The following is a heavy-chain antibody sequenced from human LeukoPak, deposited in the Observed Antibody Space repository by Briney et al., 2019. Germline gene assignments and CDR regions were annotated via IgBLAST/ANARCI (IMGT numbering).Heavy chain of an antibody. D-gene: IGHD2-15*01. Sequence: GGSLRLSCAASGFTFSSYAMGWVRQAPGKGLEWVSAISGGGGSTYYADSVKGRFTISRDNSKNTLYLQMNSLRAEDTAVYYCAKDGYCSGGSCYKGDYWGQGTLVTVTS. V-gene: IGHV3-23*01. J-gene: IGHJ4*02. CDR3: AKDGYCSGGSCYKGDY. CDR1: GFTFSSYA. CDR2: ISGGGGST.